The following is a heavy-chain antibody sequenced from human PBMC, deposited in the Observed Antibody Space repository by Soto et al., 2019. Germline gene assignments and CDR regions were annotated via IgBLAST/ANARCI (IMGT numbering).Heavy chain of an antibody. Sequence: ASVKVSCKASGYSVTSYYMHWVRQAPGQGLEWMGIINPNSGSTTYAQKFQGRVTMTRDTSTSTAYMGLSSLRSEDTAVYYCARQKWLSDAFDIWGQGTMVTVSS. CDR3: ARQKWLSDAFDI. D-gene: IGHD3-22*01. CDR1: GYSVTSYY. V-gene: IGHV1-46*01. CDR2: INPNSGST. J-gene: IGHJ3*02.